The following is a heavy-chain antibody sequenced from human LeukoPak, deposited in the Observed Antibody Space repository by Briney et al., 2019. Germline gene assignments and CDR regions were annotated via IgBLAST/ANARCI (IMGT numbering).Heavy chain of an antibody. Sequence: PGGSLRLSCAASGFTVSSNYMSWVRQAPGKGLERVSVIYSGGSTYYADSVKGRFTISRDNSKNTLYLQMNSLRAGDTAVYYCARASGDFWSGYYDPLRPYYYYGMDVWGQGTTVTVSS. V-gene: IGHV3-66*01. CDR3: ARASGDFWSGYYDPLRPYYYYGMDV. CDR1: GFTVSSNY. J-gene: IGHJ6*02. CDR2: IYSGGST. D-gene: IGHD3-3*01.